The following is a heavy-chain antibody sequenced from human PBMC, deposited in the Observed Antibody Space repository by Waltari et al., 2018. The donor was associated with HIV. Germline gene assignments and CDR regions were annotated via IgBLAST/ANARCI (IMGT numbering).Heavy chain of an antibody. D-gene: IGHD3-22*01. Sequence: EVQLVQSGAEVRKSGESLKISCKASGYTFTNYWIAWVRQMSGEGLEWMGFIYPFDSDTRYNPSFEGQITISVDKSLASAYLEWSNLNASDAAIYYCARLFYYDTTGYINNAFDIWGQGTVVTVS. J-gene: IGHJ3*02. CDR3: ARLFYYDTTGYINNAFDI. V-gene: IGHV5-51*03. CDR1: GYTFTNYW. CDR2: IYPFDSDT.